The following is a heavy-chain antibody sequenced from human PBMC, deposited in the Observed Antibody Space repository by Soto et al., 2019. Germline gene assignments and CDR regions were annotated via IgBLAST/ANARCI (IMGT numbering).Heavy chain of an antibody. CDR1: GYTFSTYW. V-gene: IGHV5-51*01. Sequence: PGESLKISCQGFGYTFSTYWIDWVRQKPGQGLEWMGAIYPADSDTRYTPSFEGRVTFSADKSLSTAYLQWNSLRASDTARYYCARRRAWNDAFDFWGQGVLVTVSS. D-gene: IGHD1-1*01. CDR3: ARRRAWNDAFDF. CDR2: IYPADSDT. J-gene: IGHJ4*02.